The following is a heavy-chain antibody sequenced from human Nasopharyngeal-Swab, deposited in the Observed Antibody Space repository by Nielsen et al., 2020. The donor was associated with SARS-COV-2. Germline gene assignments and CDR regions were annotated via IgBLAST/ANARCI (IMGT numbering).Heavy chain of an antibody. D-gene: IGHD3-22*01. Sequence: GESLKISCAASGFTFSGSAMHWVRQASGKGPEWVGRIRSKANSYATAYAASVKGRFTISRDDSKNTAYLQMNSLKTEDTAVYYCTLRWLPQRYYYDSSGYYYSYYYGMDVWGQGTTVTVSS. CDR2: IRSKANSYAT. CDR1: GFTFSGSA. CDR3: TLRWLPQRYYYDSSGYYYSYYYGMDV. V-gene: IGHV3-73*01. J-gene: IGHJ6*02.